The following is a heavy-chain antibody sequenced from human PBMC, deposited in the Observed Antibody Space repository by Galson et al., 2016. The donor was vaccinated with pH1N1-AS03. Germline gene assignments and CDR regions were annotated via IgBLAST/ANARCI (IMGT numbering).Heavy chain of an antibody. CDR2: VNGDGSST. CDR1: GFTFSNLW. V-gene: IGHV3-74*01. Sequence: SLRLSCAASGFTFSNLWMHWVRQGPGKGLVWVARVNGDGSSTTYADSVKGRFTISRDNAKNTVYLQMISLRAEDTAVYYCVAYDWGRPDFWGQGTLVTVSS. J-gene: IGHJ4*02. CDR3: VAYDWGRPDF. D-gene: IGHD3-16*01.